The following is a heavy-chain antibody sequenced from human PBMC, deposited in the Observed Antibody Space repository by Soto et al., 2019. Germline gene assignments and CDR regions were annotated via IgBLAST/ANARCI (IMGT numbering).Heavy chain of an antibody. J-gene: IGHJ6*02. CDR1: GFTFSSYG. CDR2: ISYDGSNK. CDR3: AKRTTYYYYYGMDV. Sequence: GGSLRLSCAASGFTFSSYGMHWVRQAPGKGLEWVAVISYDGSNKYYADSVKGRFTISRDNSKNTLYLQMNSLRAEDTAVYYCAKRTTYYYYYGMDVWGQGTTVTVSS. V-gene: IGHV3-30*18.